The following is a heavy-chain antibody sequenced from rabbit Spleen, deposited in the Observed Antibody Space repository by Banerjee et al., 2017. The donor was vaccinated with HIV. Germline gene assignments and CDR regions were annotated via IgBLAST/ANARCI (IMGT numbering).Heavy chain of an antibody. J-gene: IGHJ6*01. D-gene: IGHD4-1*01. Sequence: QSLEESGGDLVKPGASLTLTCTASGFSFSSSDYMCWVRQAPGKGLEWISCIAGSSSGFTYYANWVNGRFTISSDNAQNTVDLQMNSLTAADTATYFCARYYIFYGMDLWGPGTLVTVS. CDR1: GFSFSSSDY. CDR2: IAGSSSGFT. CDR3: ARYYIFYGMDL. V-gene: IGHV1S40*01.